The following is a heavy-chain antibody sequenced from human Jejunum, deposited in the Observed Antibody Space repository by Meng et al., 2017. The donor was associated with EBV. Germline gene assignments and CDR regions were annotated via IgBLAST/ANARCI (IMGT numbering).Heavy chain of an antibody. D-gene: IGHD5-24*01. J-gene: IGHJ4*02. CDR2: TYWDADK. V-gene: IGHV2-5*02. CDR3: AHRGYNFAFDY. CDR1: GFSRSTSGVG. Sequence: QITLNESGPKLVKPTQTLTLTCTFSGFSRSTSGVGVAWFRQPPGKALEWLALTYWDADKRYNPSLRDRLSITKDTSKNQVVLTMTNMDPVDTATYFCAHRGYNFAFDYWGQGALVTVSS.